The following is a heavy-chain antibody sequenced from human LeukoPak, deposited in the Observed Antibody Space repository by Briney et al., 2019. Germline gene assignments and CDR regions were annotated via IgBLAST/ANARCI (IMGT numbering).Heavy chain of an antibody. J-gene: IGHJ4*02. Sequence: PGGSLRLSCAASGFTFSDYYMSWIRQAPGKGLEWVSYTSSSGSTISYADSVKGRFTISRDNAKNSLYLQMNSLRADDTAVYYCASPYSGGWHLPPPDYWGQGTLVTVSS. CDR1: GFTFSDYY. CDR3: ASPYSGGWHLPPPDY. CDR2: TSSSGSTI. V-gene: IGHV3-11*01. D-gene: IGHD6-19*01.